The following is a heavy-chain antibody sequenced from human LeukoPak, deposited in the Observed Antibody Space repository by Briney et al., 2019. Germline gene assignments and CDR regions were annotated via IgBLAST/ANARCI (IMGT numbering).Heavy chain of an antibody. CDR3: ARVGGYSGYDSTGDWYFDL. V-gene: IGHV3-20*04. CDR2: INWNGGST. J-gene: IGHJ2*01. Sequence: GGSLRLPCAASGFTFSSYWMSWVRQAPGKGLEWVSGINWNGGSTGYADSVKGRFTISRDNAKNSLYLQMNSLRAEDTALYYCARVGGYSGYDSTGDWYFDLWGRGTLVTVSS. D-gene: IGHD5-12*01. CDR1: GFTFSSYW.